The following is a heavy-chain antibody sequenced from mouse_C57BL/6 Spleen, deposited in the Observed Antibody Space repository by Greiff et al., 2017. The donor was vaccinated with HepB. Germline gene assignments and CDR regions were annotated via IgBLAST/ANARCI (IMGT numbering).Heavy chain of an antibody. CDR2: IYPGDGDT. Sequence: VQLQQSGPELVKPGASVKISCKASGYAFSSSWMNWVKQRPGKGLEWIGRIYPGDGDTNYNGKFKGKATLTADKSSSTAYMQLSSLTSEDSAVYVCAREGYYGSSPAWFAYWGQGTLVTVSA. V-gene: IGHV1-82*01. J-gene: IGHJ3*01. CDR3: AREGYYGSSPAWFAY. CDR1: GYAFSSSW. D-gene: IGHD1-1*01.